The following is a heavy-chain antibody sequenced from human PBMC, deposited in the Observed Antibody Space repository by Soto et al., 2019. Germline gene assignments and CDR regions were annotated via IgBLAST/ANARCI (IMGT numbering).Heavy chain of an antibody. Sequence: EVQVVESGGGLIQPGGSLRLSCATSGFTFTNSWMDWVRQAPGKGLVWVSRINGDGTKTTYADSVKGRFTISRDNAKNTVYLEMNNLRAEDTAVYHCARALRCVGGDSCYSPFDSWGQGTLVIVSS. CDR2: INGDGTKT. CDR3: ARALRCVGGDSCYSPFDS. D-gene: IGHD2-15*01. J-gene: IGHJ4*02. CDR1: GFTFTNSW. V-gene: IGHV3-74*01.